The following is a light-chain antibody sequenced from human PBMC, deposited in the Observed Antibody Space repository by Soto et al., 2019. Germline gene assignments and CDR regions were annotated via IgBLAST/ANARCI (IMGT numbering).Light chain of an antibody. J-gene: IGKJ3*01. Sequence: EIVLTQSPGTLSLSPGERATLSCRASQSVSSSSLAWYQQTPGQAPRLLIYDASSRATGIPDRFSGSGSGTDFTLTISRLEPEDFAVYYCQQYGSSLFTFGPGTKVDSK. CDR3: QQYGSSLFT. CDR2: DAS. CDR1: QSVSSSS. V-gene: IGKV3-20*01.